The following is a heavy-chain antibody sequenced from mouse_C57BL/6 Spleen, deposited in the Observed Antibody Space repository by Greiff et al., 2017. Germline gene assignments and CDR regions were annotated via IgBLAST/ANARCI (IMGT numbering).Heavy chain of an antibody. CDR2: INPSSGYT. J-gene: IGHJ3*01. D-gene: IGHD3-1*01. CDR1: GYTFTSYT. CDR3: ARHGPWFAY. V-gene: IGHV1-4*01. Sequence: VKLVESGAELARPGASVKMSCKASGYTFTSYTMHWVKQRPGQGLEWIGYINPSSGYTKYNQKFKDKATLTADKSSSTAYMQLSSLTSEDSAVYYCARHGPWFAYWGQGTLVTVSA.